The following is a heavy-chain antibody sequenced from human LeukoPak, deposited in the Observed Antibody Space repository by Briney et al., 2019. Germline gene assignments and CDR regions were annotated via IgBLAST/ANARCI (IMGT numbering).Heavy chain of an antibody. V-gene: IGHV3-11*01. D-gene: IGHD3-10*01. Sequence: PGGSLRLSCAASGFNIRDHYMGWIRQSPGKGLEWASYITTSGSAIYYADSLKGRFTISRDNAKNSLYLQMNSLRVEDTAVYYCARVPYRWGSFTDVWGQGTTVTVSS. CDR2: ITTSGSAI. J-gene: IGHJ6*02. CDR1: GFNIRDHY. CDR3: ARVPYRWGSFTDV.